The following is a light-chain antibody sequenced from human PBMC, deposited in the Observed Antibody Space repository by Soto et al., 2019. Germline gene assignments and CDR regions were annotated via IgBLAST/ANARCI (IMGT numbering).Light chain of an antibody. CDR1: QTVSGNY. CDR3: QQYGSSGT. J-gene: IGKJ1*01. V-gene: IGKV3-20*01. CDR2: SAS. Sequence: EVVLTQSRGTLSLSPFDIATRSCRASQTVSGNYLAWYHQKPGQAPRLLIHSASSRATGIPDRFSASGTGTDFTLTISRLEPEDFAVYYCQQYGSSGTFGQGTKVDIK.